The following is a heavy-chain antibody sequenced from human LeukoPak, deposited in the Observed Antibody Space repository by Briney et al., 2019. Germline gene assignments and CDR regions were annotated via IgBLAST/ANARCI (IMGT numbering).Heavy chain of an antibody. CDR1: GYTFTSYD. V-gene: IGHV1-8*01. D-gene: IGHD2-21*02. CDR3: ARTRTALGGYYYYMDV. Sequence: ASVKVSCKASGYTFTSYDINWVRQATGQGLEWMGWMNPNSGNTGYAQKFQGRVTMTRNTSISTAYMELSSLRSEDTAVYYCARTRTALGGYYYYMDVWGKGTTVTVSS. CDR2: MNPNSGNT. J-gene: IGHJ6*03.